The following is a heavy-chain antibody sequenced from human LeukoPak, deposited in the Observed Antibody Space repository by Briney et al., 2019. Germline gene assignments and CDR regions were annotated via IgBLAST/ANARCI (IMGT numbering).Heavy chain of an antibody. J-gene: IGHJ3*02. CDR2: TYSSGST. CDR3: ARGANHGDSGLDVFDI. Sequence: SETLSLTCTGSGGSVSGYYWSWIRQPPGKGLEGIGYTYSSGSTTYNPSLKSRATISLDTSKNQFSLKLTSVTAADTAVYHCARGANHGDSGLDVFDIWGQGTMVTVSS. V-gene: IGHV4-59*02. CDR1: GGSVSGYY. D-gene: IGHD4-17*01.